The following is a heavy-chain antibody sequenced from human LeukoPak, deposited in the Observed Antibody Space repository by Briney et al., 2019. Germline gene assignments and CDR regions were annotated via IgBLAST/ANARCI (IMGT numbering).Heavy chain of an antibody. D-gene: IGHD2-2*01. V-gene: IGHV3-33*01. Sequence: HTGGSLRLSCAASGFTFSSYGMHWVRQAPGKGLEWVAVIWYDGSNKYYADSVKGRFTISRDNSKNTLYLQMNSLRAEDTAVYYCARARDIVVVPAAMDFDYWGQGTLVTVSS. CDR2: IWYDGSNK. CDR1: GFTFSSYG. CDR3: ARARDIVVVPAAMDFDY. J-gene: IGHJ4*02.